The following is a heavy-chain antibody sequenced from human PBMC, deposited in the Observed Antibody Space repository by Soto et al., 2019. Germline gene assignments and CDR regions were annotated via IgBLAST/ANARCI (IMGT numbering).Heavy chain of an antibody. J-gene: IGHJ6*02. V-gene: IGHV1-58*01. Sequence: SVKVSCKASGFTFTSSAVQWVRQARGQRLEWIGWIVVGSGNTNYAQKFQERVTITRDMSTSTAYMELSSLRSEDTAVYYCAADRDYYDSSGPPRGYYGMDVWGQGTTVTVSS. CDR1: GFTFTSSA. CDR2: IVVGSGNT. D-gene: IGHD3-22*01. CDR3: AADRDYYDSSGPPRGYYGMDV.